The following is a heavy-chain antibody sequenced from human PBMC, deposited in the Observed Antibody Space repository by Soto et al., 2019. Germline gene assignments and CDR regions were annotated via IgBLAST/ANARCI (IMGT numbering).Heavy chain of an antibody. CDR1: GGSVTIGSYY. CDR2: IYYSGST. CDR3: ARVISSGWPYYFDY. D-gene: IGHD6-19*01. J-gene: IGHJ4*02. V-gene: IGHV4-61*01. Sequence: SETLSLTCTVSGGSVTIGSYYWSWSRQPPGKGLEWIGYIYYSGSTNYNPSLKSRVTISVDTSKNQFSLKLSSVTTADTAVYYCARVISSGWPYYFDYWGQGTLVTVSS.